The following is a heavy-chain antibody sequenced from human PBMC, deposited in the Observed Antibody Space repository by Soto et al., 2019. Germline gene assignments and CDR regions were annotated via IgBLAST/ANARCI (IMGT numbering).Heavy chain of an antibody. CDR2: ISSDATKK. J-gene: IGHJ4*02. Sequence: QVQLVESGGGVVQPGRSLRLSCAGSGFTFSTYPMHWVRQAPGKGLEWVAVISSDATKKFYADSVEGRFTISRDNSKNTLFLQMNSLRADDTAVYYCAREGCTSASCYPYYFDHWGQGTLVTVSS. D-gene: IGHD2-2*01. CDR3: AREGCTSASCYPYYFDH. CDR1: GFTFSTYP. V-gene: IGHV3-30-3*01.